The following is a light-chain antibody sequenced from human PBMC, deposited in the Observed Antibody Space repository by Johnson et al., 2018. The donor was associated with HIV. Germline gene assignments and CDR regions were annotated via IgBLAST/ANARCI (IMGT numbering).Light chain of an antibody. CDR3: GTWDSSLSAVP. CDR2: ENN. CDR1: NSNIGTYY. V-gene: IGLV1-51*02. J-gene: IGLJ1*01. Sequence: QSVLTQPPSVSAAQGQKVTISCSGTNSNIGTYYVSWYQHLPGTAPKLLIYENNKRPSGIPDRFSGSKSGTSATLGITGLQTGDEADYYCGTWDSSLSAVPFGTGTKVTVL.